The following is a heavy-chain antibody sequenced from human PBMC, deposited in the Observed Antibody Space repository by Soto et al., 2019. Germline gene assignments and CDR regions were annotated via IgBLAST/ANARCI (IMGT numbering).Heavy chain of an antibody. CDR2: AAYSGGT. J-gene: IGHJ4*02. D-gene: IGHD2-15*01. Sequence: SETLSLTCTVSGGSIANNNYFWGWVRQPPGKGLEWIGSAAYSGGTYKNPSLKSRVTVSVDTSKNQFSLKLTSVTAADTAVYYCAKVVVGATSHSDFDSWGQGTLVTVS. CDR1: GGSIANNNYF. V-gene: IGHV4-39*01. CDR3: AKVVVGATSHSDFDS.